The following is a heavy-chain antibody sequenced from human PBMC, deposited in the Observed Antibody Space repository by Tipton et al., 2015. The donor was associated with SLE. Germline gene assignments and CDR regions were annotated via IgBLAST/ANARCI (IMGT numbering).Heavy chain of an antibody. D-gene: IGHD3-10*01. CDR2: IYQDGST. J-gene: IGHJ4*02. CDR1: GGSFSGYY. Sequence: TLSLTCSVYGGSFSGYYWSWIRRPPGKGLEWIGTIYQDGSTYYNPSLKSRVTISLDMSRNQFSLILSSVTAADTAVYYCARASWDHRGSGSFSDYWGQGKLVTVSS. CDR3: ARASWDHRGSGSFSDY. V-gene: IGHV4-34*01.